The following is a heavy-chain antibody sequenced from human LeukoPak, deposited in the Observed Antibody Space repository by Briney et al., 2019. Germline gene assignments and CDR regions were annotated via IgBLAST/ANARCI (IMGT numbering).Heavy chain of an antibody. D-gene: IGHD3-3*01. CDR1: GGSIGSHY. CDR3: ARGRYDFWSGSLPLDV. Sequence: SETLSLTCTVSGGSIGSHYWTWIRQPPGKGLEWIGEINHSGSTNYNPSLKSRVTISVDTSKNQFSLKLSSVTAADTAVYYCARGRYDFWSGSLPLDVWGKGTTVTVSS. J-gene: IGHJ6*04. CDR2: INHSGST. V-gene: IGHV4-34*01.